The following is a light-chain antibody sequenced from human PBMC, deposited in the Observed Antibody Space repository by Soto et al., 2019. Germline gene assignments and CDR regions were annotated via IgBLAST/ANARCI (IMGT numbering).Light chain of an antibody. Sequence: EIILTQSPDTLSLSPGERATLSCRASQTVSSNYLAWCQQRPGQAPRLLIYGASTMAAGIPDRFSGSGSGTDVTLTITRLEPEDSAVYFCQQYTGPPTTFGQGTRLEIK. V-gene: IGKV3-20*01. CDR1: QTVSSNY. J-gene: IGKJ5*01. CDR3: QQYTGPPTT. CDR2: GAS.